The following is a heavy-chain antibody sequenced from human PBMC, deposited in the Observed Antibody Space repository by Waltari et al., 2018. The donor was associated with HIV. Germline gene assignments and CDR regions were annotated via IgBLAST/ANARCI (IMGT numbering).Heavy chain of an antibody. J-gene: IGHJ4*02. D-gene: IGHD3-10*02. CDR1: GLTVSRYW. CDR3: VKDMFGEYDY. V-gene: IGHV3-74*01. CDR2: INPDGNTI. Sequence: EVQLVQSGVGLVQLGGPRSLSWAASGLTVSRYWMHWVRQIPGQGLVWVSRINPDGNTINYADSVRGRFTISRDYAKNTLYLQMNSLRDEDTAMYYCVKDMFGEYDYWGQGTLVTVSS.